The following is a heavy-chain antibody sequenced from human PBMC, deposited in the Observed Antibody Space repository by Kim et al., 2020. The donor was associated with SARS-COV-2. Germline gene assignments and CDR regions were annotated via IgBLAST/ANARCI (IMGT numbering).Heavy chain of an antibody. J-gene: IGHJ5*02. CDR2: MNPNSGNT. D-gene: IGHD3-22*01. CDR1: GYTFTSYD. CDR3: ARGGMWLLGHNWFDP. V-gene: IGHV1-8*01. Sequence: ASVKVSCKASGYTFTSYDINWVRQATGQGLEWMGWMNPNSGNTCYARKFQGRVTMTRNTSISTAYMELSSLRSEDTAVYYCARGGMWLLGHNWFDPWGQGTLVTVSS.